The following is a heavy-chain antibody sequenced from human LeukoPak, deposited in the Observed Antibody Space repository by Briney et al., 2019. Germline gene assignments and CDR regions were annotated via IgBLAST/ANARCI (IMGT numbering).Heavy chain of an antibody. D-gene: IGHD3-16*01. CDR1: GGSISSGGYY. V-gene: IGHV4-30-2*01. CDR2: IYHSGST. CDR3: AKGLRTGVGPYMGYHYYMDV. Sequence: SETLSLTCTVSGGSISSGGYYWSWIRQPPGKGLEWIGYIYHSGSTYYNPSLKSRVTISVDRSKNQFSLKLSSVTAEDTGVYYCAKGLRTGVGPYMGYHYYMDVWGKGATVTVSS. J-gene: IGHJ6*03.